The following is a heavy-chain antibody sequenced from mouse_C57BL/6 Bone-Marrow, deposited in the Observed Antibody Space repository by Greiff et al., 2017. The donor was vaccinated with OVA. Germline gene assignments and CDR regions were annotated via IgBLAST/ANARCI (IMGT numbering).Heavy chain of an antibody. D-gene: IGHD3-2*02. V-gene: IGHV1-59*01. J-gene: IGHJ2*01. Sequence: VQLQQPGAELVRPGTSVKLSCKASGYTFTSYWMHWVKQRPGQGLEWIGVIDPSDSYTNYNQKFKGKATLTVDTSSSTAYMQLSSLTSEDSAVDCWALSGHDYFDYWGQGTTLTVSS. CDR1: GYTFTSYW. CDR2: IDPSDSYT. CDR3: ALSGHDYFDY.